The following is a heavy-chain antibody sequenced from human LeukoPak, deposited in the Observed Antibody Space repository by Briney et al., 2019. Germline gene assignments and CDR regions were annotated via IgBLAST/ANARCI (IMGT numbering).Heavy chain of an antibody. CDR3: AREYSSSSGRSFDY. Sequence: SGGSLRLSCAASGFTFSTYSMNWVRQAPGKGLEWVSYISSSTTNMYYADSVKGRFTISRDNAKNSLHLQMNSLRAEDTAVYYCAREYSSSSGRSFDYWGQGTLVTVSS. J-gene: IGHJ4*02. CDR1: GFTFSTYS. CDR2: ISSSTTNM. D-gene: IGHD6-6*01. V-gene: IGHV3-48*01.